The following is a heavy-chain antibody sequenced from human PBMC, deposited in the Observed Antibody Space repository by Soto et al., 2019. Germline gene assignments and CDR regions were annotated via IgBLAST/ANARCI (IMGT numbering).Heavy chain of an antibody. Sequence: GGSLRLSCAASGFTFSSYEMNWVRQAPGKGLEWVAFASDDGSTTYYGDSVKGRFTISRDNSKNTLYLQMNSLGSEDTAVYYRAKGGALVPAAILDYWGQGTLVTVSS. CDR2: ASDDGSTT. CDR1: GFTFSSYE. J-gene: IGHJ4*02. D-gene: IGHD2-2*01. CDR3: AKGGALVPAAILDY. V-gene: IGHV3-30*18.